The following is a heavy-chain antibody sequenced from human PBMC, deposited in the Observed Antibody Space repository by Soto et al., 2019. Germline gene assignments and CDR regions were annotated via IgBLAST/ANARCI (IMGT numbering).Heavy chain of an antibody. CDR1: GFLVNSAY. D-gene: IGHD5-18*01. CDR2: INSDGST. V-gene: IGHV3-53*01. CDR3: ARSGYSVAWGY. Sequence: EVQLVESGGCLIPPGGSLRLSCAASGFLVNSAYMTWVRQAPGKGLEWLSMINSDGSTLYAESVKGRFTISRDNSKNRLYLQMNSLRAEDTAMYYCARSGYSVAWGYCGQGTLVSVTS. J-gene: IGHJ4*02.